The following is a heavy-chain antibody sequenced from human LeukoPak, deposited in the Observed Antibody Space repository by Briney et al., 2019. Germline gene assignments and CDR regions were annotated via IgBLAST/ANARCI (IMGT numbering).Heavy chain of an antibody. V-gene: IGHV3-30-3*01. J-gene: IGHJ6*02. CDR3: ARGHSGYDHYYYGMDV. CDR2: ISYDGSNK. CDR1: GFTFSSYA. Sequence: PGGSLRLSCAASGFTFSSYAMHWVRQAPGKGLEWVAVISYDGSNKYYADSVKGRFTISRDNSKNTLYLQMNSLRAEDTAVYYCARGHSGYDHYYYGMDVWGQGTTVTVSS. D-gene: IGHD5-12*01.